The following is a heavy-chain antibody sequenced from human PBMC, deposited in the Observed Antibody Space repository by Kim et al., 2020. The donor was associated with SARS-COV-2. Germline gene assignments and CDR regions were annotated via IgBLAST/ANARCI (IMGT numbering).Heavy chain of an antibody. V-gene: IGHV4-59*13. Sequence: SETLSLTCTVSGGSISSYYWSWIRQPPGKGLEWIGYIYYSGSTNYNPSLKSRVTISVDTSKNQFSLKLSSVTAADTAVYYCARGPVSPLFDYWGQGTLVTVSS. CDR2: IYYSGST. CDR1: GGSISSYY. D-gene: IGHD2-8*01. CDR3: ARGPVSPLFDY. J-gene: IGHJ4*02.